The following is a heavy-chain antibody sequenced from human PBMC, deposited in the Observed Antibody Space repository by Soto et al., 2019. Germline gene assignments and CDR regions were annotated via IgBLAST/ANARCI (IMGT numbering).Heavy chain of an antibody. CDR2: IYYSGST. CDR1: GGSISSYY. J-gene: IGHJ4*02. CDR3: ARELMYGSGSYYVH. D-gene: IGHD3-10*01. V-gene: IGHV4-59*01. Sequence: PSETLSLTCTVSGGSISSYYWSWIRQPPGKGLEWIGYIYYSGSTNYNPSLKSRVTISVDTSKNQFSLKLSSVTAADTAVYYCARELMYGSGSYYVHWGQGTLVTVSS.